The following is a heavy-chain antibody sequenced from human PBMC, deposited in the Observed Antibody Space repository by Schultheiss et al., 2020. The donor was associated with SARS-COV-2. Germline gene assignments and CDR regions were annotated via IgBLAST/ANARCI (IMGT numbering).Heavy chain of an antibody. D-gene: IGHD2-2*01. V-gene: IGHV4-59*01. CDR1: GGSISSYY. CDR3: AGSWVPAAEYYFDY. CDR2: IYYSGST. J-gene: IGHJ4*02. Sequence: SQTLSLTCPVSGGSISSYYWSWIRQPAGKGLEWIGYIYYSGSTNYNPSLKSRVTISVDTSKNQFSLKLSSVTAADTAVYYCAGSWVPAAEYYFDYWGQGTLVTVSS.